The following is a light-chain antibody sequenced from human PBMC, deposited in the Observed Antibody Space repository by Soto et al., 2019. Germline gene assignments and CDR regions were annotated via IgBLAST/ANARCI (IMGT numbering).Light chain of an antibody. CDR2: WAS. V-gene: IGKV4-1*01. CDR1: QSVLSSSNNKSY. Sequence: DIVMTQSPDSLTVSLGERATINCKSSQSVLSSSNNKSYLAWHQQKPGQPPKVLISWASTREPGVPDRFGGSGSGTDFTLTINNLQAEDVAVYYCQQYHTGPITFGQGTRLEIK. J-gene: IGKJ5*01. CDR3: QQYHTGPIT.